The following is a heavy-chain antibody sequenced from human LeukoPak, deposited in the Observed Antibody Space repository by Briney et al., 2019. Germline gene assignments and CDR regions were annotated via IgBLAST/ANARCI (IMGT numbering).Heavy chain of an antibody. CDR3: ARHGDGGPAEYFRP. CDR1: GGSISSGIYY. CDR2: IYYRGNT. J-gene: IGHJ1*01. Sequence: PSETLSLTCTVSGGSISSGIYYWAWIRQPPGKGLEWTGSIYYRGNTYYNPSLKSRVTLSVDTSKNQFSLNLSSVTAADTAVYYCARHGDGGPAEYFRPLVERTLVTVSS. D-gene: IGHD4-23*01. V-gene: IGHV4-39*01.